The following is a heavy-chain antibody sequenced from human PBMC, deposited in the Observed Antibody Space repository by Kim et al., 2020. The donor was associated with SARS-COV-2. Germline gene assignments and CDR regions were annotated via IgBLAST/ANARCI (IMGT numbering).Heavy chain of an antibody. CDR2: ISSSSSYI. CDR1: GFTFSSYS. J-gene: IGHJ3*02. D-gene: IGHD3-16*01. Sequence: GGSLRLSCAASGFTFSSYSMNWVRQAPGKGLEWVSSISSSSSYIYYADSVKGRFTISRDNAKNSLYLQMNSLRAEDTAVYYCARDAVYGWVAIDNGDAFDIRGQGTMVTVSS. V-gene: IGHV3-21*01. CDR3: ARDAVYGWVAIDNGDAFDI.